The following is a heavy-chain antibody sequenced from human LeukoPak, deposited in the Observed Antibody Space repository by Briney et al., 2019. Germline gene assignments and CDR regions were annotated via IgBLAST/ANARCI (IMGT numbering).Heavy chain of an antibody. CDR1: DGSISSYY. CDR2: IYYSGRT. V-gene: IGHV4-59*01. CDR3: ARGVNSGYFDY. Sequence: SSETLSLTCTVSDGSISSYYWSRIRQLPGKGLEWIGYIYYSGRTNYNPSLKSRVTISVDTSKNQFSLKLTSVTAADTAVYYCARGVNSGYFDYCGQGTLVTVSS. D-gene: IGHD1-26*01. J-gene: IGHJ4*02.